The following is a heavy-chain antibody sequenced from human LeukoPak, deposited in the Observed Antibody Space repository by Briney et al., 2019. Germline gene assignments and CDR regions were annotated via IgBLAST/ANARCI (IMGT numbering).Heavy chain of an antibody. CDR2: ISSSDNTI. CDR3: ARVALGSYNWFDP. J-gene: IGHJ5*02. D-gene: IGHD3-10*01. V-gene: IGHV3-11*04. CDR1: GFTFSDYY. Sequence: GGSLRLSCAASGFTFSDYYMSWIRQAPGKGLEWVSYISSSDNTIYYADSVKGRFTISRDNAKNTVYLQMNSLRAEDTAVYYCARVALGSYNWFDPWGQGTLVTVSS.